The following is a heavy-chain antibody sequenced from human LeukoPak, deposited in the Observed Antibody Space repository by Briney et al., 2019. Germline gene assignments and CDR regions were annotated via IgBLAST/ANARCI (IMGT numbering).Heavy chain of an antibody. CDR2: ISYDGSNK. J-gene: IGHJ5*02. CDR1: GFTFSSYA. Sequence: GRSLRLSCAASGFTFSSYAMHWVRQAPGKGLEWVAVISYDGSNKYYADSVKGRFTISRDNSKNTLYLQMNSLRSEDTAVYYCARGKGGIAARRRRLNWFDPWGQGTLVTVSS. V-gene: IGHV3-30-3*01. CDR3: ARGKGGIAARRRRLNWFDP. D-gene: IGHD6-6*01.